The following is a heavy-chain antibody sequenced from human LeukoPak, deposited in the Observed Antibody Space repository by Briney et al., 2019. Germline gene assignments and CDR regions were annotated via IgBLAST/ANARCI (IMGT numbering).Heavy chain of an antibody. Sequence: SETLSLTCAVYGGSFSGYYWSWIRQPPGKGLEWIGEINHSGGTNYIPSLKSRVTISVGTSKNQFSLQLSSVTAADTAVYYCARGSRRSPSISATATLAFDIWGQGTMVTVSS. CDR1: GGSFSGYY. V-gene: IGHV4-34*01. D-gene: IGHD6-13*01. CDR3: ARGSRRSPSISATATLAFDI. J-gene: IGHJ3*02. CDR2: INHSGGT.